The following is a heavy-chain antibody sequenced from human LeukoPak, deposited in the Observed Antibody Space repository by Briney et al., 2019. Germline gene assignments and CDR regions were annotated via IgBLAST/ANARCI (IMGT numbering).Heavy chain of an antibody. J-gene: IGHJ5*02. CDR1: GFTFSSYA. CDR2: ISYDGSNK. D-gene: IGHD4-17*01. Sequence: PGRSLRLSCAASGFTFSSYAMHWVRQAPGKGLEWVAVISYDGSNKYYADSVKGRFTISRDNSKNTLYLQMNSLRAEDTAVYYCASDLDPQYGDHGAWFDPWGQGTLVTVSS. CDR3: ASDLDPQYGDHGAWFDP. V-gene: IGHV3-30*04.